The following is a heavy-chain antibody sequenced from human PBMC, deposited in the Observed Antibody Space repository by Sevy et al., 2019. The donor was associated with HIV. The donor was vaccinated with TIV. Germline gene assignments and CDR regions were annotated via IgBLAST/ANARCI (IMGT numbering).Heavy chain of an antibody. CDR2: IYSGGST. V-gene: IGHV3-53*01. CDR1: GFIVSSNY. CDR3: ARDRNTAMVIGMDV. D-gene: IGHD5-18*01. J-gene: IGHJ6*02. Sequence: GGSLRLSCAASGFIVSSNYMSWVRQAPGKGLEWVSVIYSGGSTYYTDSVKSRFPISRDNSKNTLYLKMNSLRAEDTAVYYSARDRNTAMVIGMDVWGQRTTVTVSS.